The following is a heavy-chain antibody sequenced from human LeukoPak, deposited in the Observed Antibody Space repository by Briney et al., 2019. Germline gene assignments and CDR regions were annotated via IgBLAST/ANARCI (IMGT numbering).Heavy chain of an antibody. CDR1: GGSISSYY. Sequence: PSETLSLTCTVSGGSISSYYWSWIRQPPGKGLEWIGYIYYGGGTDYNPSLKSRVTISKDTSKTQFSLRLSSVTSADTAVYYCARARLDSSGRFDSWGQGTLVTVSS. V-gene: IGHV4-59*01. CDR3: ARARLDSSGRFDS. D-gene: IGHD3-22*01. J-gene: IGHJ4*02. CDR2: IYYGGGT.